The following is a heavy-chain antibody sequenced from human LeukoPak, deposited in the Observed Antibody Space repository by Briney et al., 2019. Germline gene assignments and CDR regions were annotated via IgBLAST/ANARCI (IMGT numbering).Heavy chain of an antibody. D-gene: IGHD2-21*02. V-gene: IGHV3-21*01. Sequence: GGSLRLSCAASGFTFSSYSMNWVRQAPGKGLEWVSSISSSSSYIYYADSVKGRFTISRDNAKNSLYLQMNSLRAEDTAVYYCAREEYCGGDCYSTPFDYWGQGTLVTVSS. CDR2: ISSSSSYI. CDR1: GFTFSSYS. J-gene: IGHJ4*02. CDR3: AREEYCGGDCYSTPFDY.